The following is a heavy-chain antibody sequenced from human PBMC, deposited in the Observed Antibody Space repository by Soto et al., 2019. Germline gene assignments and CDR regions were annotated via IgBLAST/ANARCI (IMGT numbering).Heavy chain of an antibody. Sequence: EVQLLQSGGGLVQPGGSLRLSCAASGVSFGNDVMNWVRQAPGKGLEWVSGISDSGGSSSSADSVKGRFTVSRDNSKNTLYLQMDSLTGDDTAVYYCTKGGDSWSGYAQHWGQGALVTVAS. D-gene: IGHD3-3*01. CDR3: TKGGDSWSGYAQH. V-gene: IGHV3-23*01. CDR2: ISDSGGSS. J-gene: IGHJ1*01. CDR1: GVSFGNDV.